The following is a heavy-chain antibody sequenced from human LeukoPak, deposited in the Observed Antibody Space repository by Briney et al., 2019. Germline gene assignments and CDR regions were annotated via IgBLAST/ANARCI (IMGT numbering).Heavy chain of an antibody. D-gene: IGHD2-15*01. CDR2: ISSSSSYI. CDR3: ARDRCSGGSCYHDAFDI. CDR1: GFTFSSYS. V-gene: IGHV3-21*01. J-gene: IGHJ3*02. Sequence: GGSLRLSCAASGFTFSSYSMNWVRQAPGKGLEWVSSISSSSSYIYYADPVKGRFTISRDNAKNSLYLQMNSLRAEDTAVYYCARDRCSGGSCYHDAFDIWGQGTMVTVSS.